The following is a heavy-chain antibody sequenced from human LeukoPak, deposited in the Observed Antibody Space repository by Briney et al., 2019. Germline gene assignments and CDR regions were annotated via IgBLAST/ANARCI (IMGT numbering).Heavy chain of an antibody. CDR2: IKQDGSEK. V-gene: IGHV3-7*01. D-gene: IGHD2-21*02. Sequence: PGGSLRLSCAASGFTFSSYWMSWVRQAPGKGLEWVANIKQDGSEKYYVDSVKGRFTIPRDKAKNSLYLQMNSLRTEDTAVYYCVRDWGDSGDYWGQGTLVAVSS. J-gene: IGHJ4*02. CDR3: VRDWGDSGDY. CDR1: GFTFSSYW.